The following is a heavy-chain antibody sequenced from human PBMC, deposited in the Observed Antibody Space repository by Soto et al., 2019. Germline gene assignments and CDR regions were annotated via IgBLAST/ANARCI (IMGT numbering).Heavy chain of an antibody. Sequence: EVQLLESGGGLVQPGGSLRLSCAASGFTFSSYAMNWVRQAPGKGLEWVSVIGGSGGTTYHADSVKGRFTISRDNSKNTLYLQMHSVRDEDAAVYHCAKDPPGITWGQGTLVTVSS. CDR3: AKDPPGIT. V-gene: IGHV3-23*01. D-gene: IGHD1-20*01. CDR2: IGGSGGTT. J-gene: IGHJ5*02. CDR1: GFTFSSYA.